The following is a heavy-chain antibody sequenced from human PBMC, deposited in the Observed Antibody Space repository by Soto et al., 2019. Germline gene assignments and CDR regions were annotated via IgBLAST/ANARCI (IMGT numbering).Heavy chain of an antibody. D-gene: IGHD6-13*01. Sequence: GASVKVSCKVSGYTLTELSMHWVRQAPGKGLEWMGGFDTEDGEKIYAQKFQGRVTMTEDTSTDTAYKELSSLRSEDTAVYYCATKGRWYVGYYYYGMDVWGQGTTVTVSS. J-gene: IGHJ6*02. V-gene: IGHV1-24*01. CDR3: ATKGRWYVGYYYYGMDV. CDR2: FDTEDGEK. CDR1: GYTLTELS.